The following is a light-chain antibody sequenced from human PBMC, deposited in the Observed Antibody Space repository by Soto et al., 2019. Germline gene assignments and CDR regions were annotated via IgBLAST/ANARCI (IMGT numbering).Light chain of an antibody. CDR2: DGA. CDR1: SHNFVGDNF. CDR3: SSYVARDIIL. V-gene: IGLV2-11*01. J-gene: IGLJ2*01. Sequence: QSALTQPRSVSGSLGQSVTISCSGTSHNFVGDNFVSWYQHPPGQAPKLIIYDGAKRPPGVPDRFAGSKSGTTASLTISGGHGADEADYYCSSYVARDIILFGGGTKLTVL.